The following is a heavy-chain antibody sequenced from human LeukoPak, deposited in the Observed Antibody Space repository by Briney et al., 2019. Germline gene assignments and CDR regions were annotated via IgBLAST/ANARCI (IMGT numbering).Heavy chain of an antibody. Sequence: ASVKVSCKASGYTFTGYYMHWVRQAPGQGLEWMGWINPNSGGTDYALKFQGRVTMTRDTSISTAYMELSGLRSDDTAVYYRARGYHTSGWFLPDYWGQGTLVTVSS. V-gene: IGHV1-2*02. D-gene: IGHD6-19*01. CDR3: ARGYHTSGWFLPDY. J-gene: IGHJ4*02. CDR2: INPNSGGT. CDR1: GYTFTGYY.